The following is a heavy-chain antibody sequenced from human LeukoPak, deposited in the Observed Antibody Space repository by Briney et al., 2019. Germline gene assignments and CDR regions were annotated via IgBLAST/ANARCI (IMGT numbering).Heavy chain of an antibody. Sequence: GGSLRLSCAASGFTFTTYWMHWVRQAPGKGLVWVSHINSDGSITSYADSVKGRFTISRDNAKNSLYLQMNSLRVEDTAVYYCAEEGRSLQTYWGQGTLVTVSS. CDR3: AEEGRSLQTY. J-gene: IGHJ4*02. V-gene: IGHV3-74*01. CDR2: INSDGSIT. CDR1: GFTFTTYW. D-gene: IGHD5-24*01.